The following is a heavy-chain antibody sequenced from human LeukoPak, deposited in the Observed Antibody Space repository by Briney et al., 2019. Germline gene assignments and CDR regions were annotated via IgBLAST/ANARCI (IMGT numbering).Heavy chain of an antibody. CDR3: AKDLVTGSLDY. CDR1: VFTFSSYG. Sequence: PGRSLTLSCAASVFTFSSYGMYWVRQAPGKGLEWVAFIRSDGNKKYYTDSVKGRFTISRDNSRNTLYLQMNSLRAEDTAVYYCAKDLVTGSLDYWGQGTLVTVSS. V-gene: IGHV3-30*02. CDR2: IRSDGNKK. J-gene: IGHJ4*02. D-gene: IGHD3-10*01.